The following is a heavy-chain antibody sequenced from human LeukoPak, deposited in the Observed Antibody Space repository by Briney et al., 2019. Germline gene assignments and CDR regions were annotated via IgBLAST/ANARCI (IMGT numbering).Heavy chain of an antibody. CDR3: ARGAMIAPTDY. CDR2: IYHSGST. Sequence: SETLSLTCTVSGGSISSYYWSWIRQPPGKGLEWLGYIYHSGSTYYNPSLKSRVTISVDTSKNQFSLKLSSVTAADTAVYYCARGAMIAPTDYWGQGTLVTVSS. J-gene: IGHJ4*02. V-gene: IGHV4-30-2*05. D-gene: IGHD3-22*01. CDR1: GGSISSYY.